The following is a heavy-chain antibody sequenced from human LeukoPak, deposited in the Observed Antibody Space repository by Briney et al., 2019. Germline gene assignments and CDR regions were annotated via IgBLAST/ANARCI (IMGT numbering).Heavy chain of an antibody. CDR1: GYTLTELS. J-gene: IGHJ6*02. V-gene: IGHV1-24*01. CDR3: ATGRSEGDDILTGWYYGMDV. CDR2: FDREDGET. D-gene: IGHD3-9*01. Sequence: ASVKVSCKVSGYTLTELSMHWVRQATGKGLEWMGGFDREDGETIYAQKFQGRVTMTEDTSTDTAYMELSSLRSEDTAVYYCATGRSEGDDILTGWYYGMDVWGQGTTVTVSS.